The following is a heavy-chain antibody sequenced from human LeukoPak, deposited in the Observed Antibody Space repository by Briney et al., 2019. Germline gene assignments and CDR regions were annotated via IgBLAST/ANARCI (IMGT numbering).Heavy chain of an antibody. J-gene: IGHJ4*02. CDR1: GSRFTSYW. Sequence: GASLKISAKGSGSRFTSYWIGWGRRMPGKGLEWMGIIYPGDSDTRYSPSFQGQVTISADKSISTAYLQWSSLKASDTAMYYCARLLTAMAIDLDYWGQGTLVTVSS. CDR3: ARLLTAMAIDLDY. D-gene: IGHD5-18*01. V-gene: IGHV5-51*01. CDR2: IYPGDSDT.